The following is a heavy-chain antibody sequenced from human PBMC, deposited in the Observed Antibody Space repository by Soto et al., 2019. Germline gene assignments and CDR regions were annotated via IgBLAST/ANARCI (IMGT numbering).Heavy chain of an antibody. J-gene: IGHJ3*02. D-gene: IGHD6-19*01. Sequence: QLQLQESGPGLVKPSETLSLTCTVSGGSISSSSYYWGWIRQPPGKGLEWIGSIYYSGSTYYNPSLKSRVTISVDTSKNQFSLKLSSVTAADTAVYYCARLLEQWLVLDAFDIWGQGTMVTVSS. CDR2: IYYSGST. V-gene: IGHV4-39*01. CDR3: ARLLEQWLVLDAFDI. CDR1: GGSISSSSYY.